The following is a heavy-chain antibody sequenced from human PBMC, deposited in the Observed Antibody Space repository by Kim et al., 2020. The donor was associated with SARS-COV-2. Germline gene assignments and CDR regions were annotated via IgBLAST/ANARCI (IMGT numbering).Heavy chain of an antibody. CDR2: INTNTGNP. D-gene: IGHD3-10*01. Sequence: ASVKVSCKASRYTFTSYVMNWVRQAPGQGLGWMGWINTNTGNPTYAQGFTGRFVFSLDTSVSTTYLQISSLKAEDTAMYYCASRRGFGELSGFDPWGQGT. V-gene: IGHV7-4-1*02. J-gene: IGHJ5*02. CDR1: RYTFTSYV. CDR3: ASRRGFGELSGFDP.